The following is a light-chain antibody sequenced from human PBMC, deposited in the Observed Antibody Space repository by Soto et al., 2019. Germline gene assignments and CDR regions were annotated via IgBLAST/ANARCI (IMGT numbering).Light chain of an antibody. Sequence: DIQMAQSPSSLSASVGDRVTITCRAGQSIGSYLHWYQQKPGKAPELLISAASSLQSGVPSRFSGSGSGTDFTLTINSLQTEDFATYYCQQLHSYPFTFGQGTRLEIK. CDR1: QSIGSY. CDR2: AAS. J-gene: IGKJ5*01. V-gene: IGKV1-39*01. CDR3: QQLHSYPFT.